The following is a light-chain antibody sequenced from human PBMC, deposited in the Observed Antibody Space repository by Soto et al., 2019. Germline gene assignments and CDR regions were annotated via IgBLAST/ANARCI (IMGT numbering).Light chain of an antibody. CDR3: QQYYQWGLS. Sequence: VMTQSPANLSVSPGEGGTLSCRASQTVATNLAWYQLKPGQAPRLLIYDSSTRATGIPATFSGSGSGTQFSLTISSLQSEDSAVYFCQQYYQWGLSFGGGTKVEI. J-gene: IGKJ4*01. CDR2: DSS. CDR1: QTVATN. V-gene: IGKV3D-15*01.